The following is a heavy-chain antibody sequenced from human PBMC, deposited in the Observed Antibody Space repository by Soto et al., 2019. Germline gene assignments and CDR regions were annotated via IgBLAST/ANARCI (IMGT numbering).Heavy chain of an antibody. CDR2: IYWDDDK. J-gene: IGHJ6*02. CDR3: AHRPVWFDYYGMDV. V-gene: IGHV2-5*02. Sequence: QITLKESGPTLVKPTQTLTLTCTFSGFSLSTSRVGVGWIRQPPGKALEWLALIYWDDDKHYSPSLKSRLTITRDTSKNQVVLTMTNMDPVDTATYYCAHRPVWFDYYGMDVWGQGTTVTVSS. CDR1: GFSLSTSRVG. D-gene: IGHD3-10*01.